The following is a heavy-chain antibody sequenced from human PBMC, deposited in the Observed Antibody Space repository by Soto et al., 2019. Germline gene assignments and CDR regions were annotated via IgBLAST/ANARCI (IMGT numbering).Heavy chain of an antibody. J-gene: IGHJ6*02. D-gene: IGHD6-13*01. CDR2: IYYSGST. CDR1: RGYISIYF. V-gene: IGHV4-59*07. CDR3: ARVSSSWYVGGYYYYYYGMDV. Sequence: PSDTLSRTCTVSRGYISIYFGTWILQPPGKGLEWIGYIYYSGSTNYNPSLKSRVTISVDTSKNQFSLKLSSVTAADTAVYYCARVSSSWYVGGYYYYYYGMDVWGQGTTVTVPS.